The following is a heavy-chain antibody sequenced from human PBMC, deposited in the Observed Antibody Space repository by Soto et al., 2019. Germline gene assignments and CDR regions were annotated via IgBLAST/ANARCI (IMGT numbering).Heavy chain of an antibody. CDR1: NDSIRSDNW. CDR2: IFHSGSR. CDR3: ARRLFVRGTLGYYDY. V-gene: IGHV4-4*02. J-gene: IGHJ4*02. Sequence: QVHLQESGPGLVKPSETLSLTCSVSNDSIRSDNWWSGVRQPPGKGLERIEEIFHSGSRNNNASLKSRVTLSVDKTKNEFSLKLNSVADADTAVYYCARRLFVRGTLGYYDYWGQGTLVTVSS. D-gene: IGHD3-10*01.